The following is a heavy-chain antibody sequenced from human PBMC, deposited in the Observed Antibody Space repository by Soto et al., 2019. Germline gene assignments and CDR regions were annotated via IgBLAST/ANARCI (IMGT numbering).Heavy chain of an antibody. CDR1: GGTFSSYA. Sequence: ASVKVSCKASGGTFSSYAISWVRQAPGQGLEWMGGIIPIFGTANYAQKFQGRVTITADESTSTAYMELSSLRSEDTAVYYCARWDRQEYYAIARYYYYGMDVWGQGTTVTVSS. V-gene: IGHV1-69*13. CDR2: IIPIFGTA. J-gene: IGHJ6*02. CDR3: ARWDRQEYYAIARYYYYGMDV. D-gene: IGHD1-26*01.